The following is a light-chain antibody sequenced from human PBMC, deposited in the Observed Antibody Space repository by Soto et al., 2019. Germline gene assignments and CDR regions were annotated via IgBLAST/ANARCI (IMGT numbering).Light chain of an antibody. CDR2: DVS. J-gene: IGLJ2*01. V-gene: IGLV2-14*01. CDR3: SSYTSSSTL. CDR1: SSDVGAYNY. Sequence: QSALTQPASVSGSPGQSITISCTGTSSDVGAYNYVSWYQQHPGKAPKLIIYDVSNRPSGVSNRFSGSKSGNTASLTISGLQAEDEAEYYCSSYTSSSTLFGGGTKLTVL.